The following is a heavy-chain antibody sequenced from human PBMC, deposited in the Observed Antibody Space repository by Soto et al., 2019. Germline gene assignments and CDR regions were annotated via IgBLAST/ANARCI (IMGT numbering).Heavy chain of an antibody. D-gene: IGHD2-2*01. CDR2: IIPILGIA. CDR3: ASAVVVVPAAMGDY. J-gene: IGHJ4*02. V-gene: IGHV1-69*02. CDR1: GGTFSSYT. Sequence: QVQLVQSGAEVKKPRSSVKVSCKASGGTFSSYTISWVRQAPGQGLEWMGRIIPILGIANYAQKFQGRVTITADKSTSTAYMGLSSLRSEDTAVYYCASAVVVVPAAMGDYWGQGTLVTVSS.